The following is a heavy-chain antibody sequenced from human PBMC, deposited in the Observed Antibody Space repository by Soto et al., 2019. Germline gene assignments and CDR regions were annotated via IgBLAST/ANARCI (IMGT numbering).Heavy chain of an antibody. CDR1: GGSISSYY. CDR3: ARVAQPLAAAGTHPIDY. Sequence: QVQLQESGPGLVKPSETLSLTCTVSGGSISSYYWSWIRQPPGKGLEWIGYIYYSGSTNYNPSLKSRVTISVGTSKNQFSLKLSSVTAADTAVYYCARVAQPLAAAGTHPIDYWGQGTLVTVSS. V-gene: IGHV4-59*01. D-gene: IGHD6-13*01. J-gene: IGHJ4*02. CDR2: IYYSGST.